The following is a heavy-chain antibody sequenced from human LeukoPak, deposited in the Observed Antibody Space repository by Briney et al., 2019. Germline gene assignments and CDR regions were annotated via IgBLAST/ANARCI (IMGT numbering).Heavy chain of an antibody. V-gene: IGHV4-34*01. CDR3: ARVSSWYVGY. D-gene: IGHD6-13*01. CDR2: INHSGST. Sequence: PSETLSLTCAVYGGSFSGYYWSWIRQPPGKGLEWIGEINHSGSTNYNPSLKSRVTISVDTSKNQFSLKLSSVTAADTAVYYCARVSSWYVGYWGQGTLVTVSS. J-gene: IGHJ4*02. CDR1: GGSFSGYY.